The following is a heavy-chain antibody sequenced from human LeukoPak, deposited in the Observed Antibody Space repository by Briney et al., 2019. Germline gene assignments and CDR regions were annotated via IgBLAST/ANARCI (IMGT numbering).Heavy chain of an antibody. V-gene: IGHV3-30*02. D-gene: IGHD1-26*01. CDR1: GFTFSSYG. J-gene: IGHJ6*03. CDR2: IWYGGSNK. Sequence: PGGSLRLSCAASGFTFSSYGMHWVRQAPGKGLEWVAVIWYGGSNKYYADSVKGRFTISRDNSKNTLYLQMNSLRAEDTAVYYCAKGEVGATLYYMDVWGKGTTVTVSS. CDR3: AKGEVGATLYYMDV.